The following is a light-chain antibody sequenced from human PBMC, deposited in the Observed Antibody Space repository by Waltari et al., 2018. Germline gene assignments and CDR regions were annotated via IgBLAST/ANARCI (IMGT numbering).Light chain of an antibody. J-gene: IGLJ2*01. CDR1: SSDVGGYNY. Sequence: QSALTQPASVSGSPGQSLTISRTGTSSDVGGYNYVSWYQQHPGKAPKLMIYDVSKRPSGVSNRFSGSKSGNTASLTISGLQAEDEADYYCCSYAGSSTYVVFGGGTKLTVL. CDR2: DVS. CDR3: CSYAGSSTYVV. V-gene: IGLV2-23*02.